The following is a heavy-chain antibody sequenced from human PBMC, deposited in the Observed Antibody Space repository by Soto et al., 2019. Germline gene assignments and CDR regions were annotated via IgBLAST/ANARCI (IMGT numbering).Heavy chain of an antibody. Sequence: QVHLVQSGAEVKKPGASVKVSCKASGYTFTSYGITWVRQAPGQGLEWMGWISAHDGNTDYAQKLQGRVIVIRDTSASTAYRQLRSLRSDATAVYYCARGKYGDYWGPGVLVTVSS. CDR2: ISAHDGNT. CDR1: GYTFTSYG. D-gene: IGHD2-2*01. CDR3: ARGKYGDY. V-gene: IGHV1-18*01. J-gene: IGHJ4*02.